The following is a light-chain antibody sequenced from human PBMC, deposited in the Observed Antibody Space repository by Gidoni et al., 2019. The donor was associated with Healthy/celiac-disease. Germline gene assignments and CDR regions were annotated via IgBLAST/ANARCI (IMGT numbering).Light chain of an antibody. Sequence: DIQMTQSPSSLSASVGDRVTITGRASQSISSYLNWYQQKPGTDPKLLVYAASSLQSGVPSRFSGSGSGTEFTLTISSLQPEDFATYYCQQSYSTPPTFXGXTKVEIK. J-gene: IGKJ4*01. CDR3: QQSYSTPPT. V-gene: IGKV1-39*01. CDR2: AAS. CDR1: QSISSY.